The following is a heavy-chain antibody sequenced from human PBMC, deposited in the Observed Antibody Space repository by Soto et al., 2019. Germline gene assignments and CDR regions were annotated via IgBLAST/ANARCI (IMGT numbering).Heavy chain of an antibody. CDR1: GFSLTTSGVG. J-gene: IGHJ5*02. D-gene: IGHD3-3*01. CDR3: AHLPVTTFVVLLIATNFFDP. CDR2: IYWNDDK. Sequence: ETGPTLVKPTQTLTLTCTFSGFSLTTSGVGVRWIRQPPGKALEWLALIYWNDDKYYSHSLKNRLTITKDTSKNQVVLAMTNLDPVDTATYFCAHLPVTTFVVLLIATNFFDPWGQGIQVTVSS. V-gene: IGHV2-5*01.